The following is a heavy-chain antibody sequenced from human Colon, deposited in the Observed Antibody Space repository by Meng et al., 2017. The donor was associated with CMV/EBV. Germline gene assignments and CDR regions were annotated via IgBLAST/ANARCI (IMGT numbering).Heavy chain of an antibody. CDR3: AREGSRYDSSGYLYY. J-gene: IGHJ4*02. CDR2: ISYDGSNK. CDR1: GFTFSSYA. D-gene: IGHD3-22*01. Sequence: SGFTFSSYAMHWVRQAPGKGLEWVAVISYDGSNKYYADSVKGRFTISRDNSKNTLYLQMNSLRAEDTAVYYCAREGSRYDSSGYLYYWGQGTLVPSPQ. V-gene: IGHV3-30*04.